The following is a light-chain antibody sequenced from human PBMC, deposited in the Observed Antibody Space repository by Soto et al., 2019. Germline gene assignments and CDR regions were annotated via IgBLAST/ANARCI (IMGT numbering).Light chain of an antibody. J-gene: IGKJ1*01. CDR3: QQYYSDWT. V-gene: IGKV1-5*01. CDR1: QSISGW. Sequence: DIQRTQSPSTLSASVGDRVTIACRASQSISGWLAWYQQKPGTAPKLLIYEASNLESGVPSRFSGSGSGTEFTLTISSLQPDDFATYYCQQYYSDWTFGQGTKVDI. CDR2: EAS.